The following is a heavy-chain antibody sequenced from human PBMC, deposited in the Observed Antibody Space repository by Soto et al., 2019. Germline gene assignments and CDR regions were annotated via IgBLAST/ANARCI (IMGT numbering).Heavy chain of an antibody. V-gene: IGHV3-11*01. CDR2: ISKSGSII. CDR1: GFSFSDYY. J-gene: IGHJ5*02. Sequence: QVQLVESGGGLVQPGGSLRLSCAASGFSFSDYYMSWIRQPPGKGLEWVSYISKSGSIIHYADSVKGRFTISRDNAKNSLYLQMNSLRAEDTALYYCARDLSPYSDYYDESSSETWFDPWGQGTRVTVSS. CDR3: ARDLSPYSDYYDESSSETWFDP. D-gene: IGHD3-22*01.